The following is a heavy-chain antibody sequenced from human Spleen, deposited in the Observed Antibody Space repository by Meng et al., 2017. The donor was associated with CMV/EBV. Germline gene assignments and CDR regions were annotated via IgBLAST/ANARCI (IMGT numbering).Heavy chain of an antibody. CDR3: ARGVDPDYGDYGDY. D-gene: IGHD4-17*01. J-gene: IGHJ4*02. CDR2: INPNSGGT. V-gene: IGHV1-2*02. Sequence: ASVKVSCKTSGYTFTRYYLHWVRQAPGQGPEWMGWINPNSGGTNYGQKFQGRVTMTRDTSISTAYMELSSLRSDDTAVYYCARGVDPDYGDYGDYWGQGTLVTVSS. CDR1: GYTFTRYY.